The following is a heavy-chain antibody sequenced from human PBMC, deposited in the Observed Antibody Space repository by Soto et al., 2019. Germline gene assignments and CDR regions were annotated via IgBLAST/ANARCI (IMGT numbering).Heavy chain of an antibody. V-gene: IGHV4-61*01. CDR3: AREGRMGTFDY. CDR1: GGSGIGGSYF. CDR2: FYYSGST. J-gene: IGHJ4*02. D-gene: IGHD1-1*01. Sequence: ALETLSLTCTVSGGSGIGGSYFWSWERQPPGKGLEWIGYFYYSGSTKYNPSLKSRVTILEDTSKNQFSLKLNSVTAADTAVYYCAREGRMGTFDYWGQGALVTVSS.